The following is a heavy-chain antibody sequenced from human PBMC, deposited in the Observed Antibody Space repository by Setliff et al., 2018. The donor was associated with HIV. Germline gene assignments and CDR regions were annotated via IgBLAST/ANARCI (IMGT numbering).Heavy chain of an antibody. CDR3: ARDQRLFYFDS. V-gene: IGHV7-4-1*02. CDR1: GYTLTTFG. Sequence: ASVKVSCKASGYTLTTFGISWVRQVPGQGLEWMGWINTNTGNPTYAQGFTGRFVFTLDTSVSTAYLQISSLKAEDTAVYYCARDQRLFYFDSWGQGTLVTVSS. CDR2: INTNTGNP. J-gene: IGHJ4*02.